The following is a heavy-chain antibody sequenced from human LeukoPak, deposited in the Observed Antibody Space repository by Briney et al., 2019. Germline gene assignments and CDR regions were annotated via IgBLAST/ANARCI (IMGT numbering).Heavy chain of an antibody. CDR2: MNPNSGNT. CDR3: ARGYAVLEWLLFRPYFDY. J-gene: IGHJ4*02. Sequence: ASVKVSCKASGYTFTSYDINWVRQATGQGLEWMGWMNPNSGNTGYAQKFQGRVTITRNTSISTAYMELSSLRSEDTAVYYCARGYAVLEWLLFRPYFDYWGQGTLVTVSS. D-gene: IGHD3-3*01. CDR1: GYTFTSYD. V-gene: IGHV1-8*03.